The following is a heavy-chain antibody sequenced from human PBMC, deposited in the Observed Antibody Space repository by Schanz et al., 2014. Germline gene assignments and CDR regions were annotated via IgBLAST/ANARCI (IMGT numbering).Heavy chain of an antibody. CDR3: ARANYRRKINFDY. Sequence: VQLVESGGGVVQPGRSLRLSCAASGFAFSVYGMHWVRQGTGKGLEWVSTIGYLGDTYYPDSVKGRFTISRDNAKNSLYLQMNSLRAENTAVYYCARANYRRKINFDYWGRGTLVTVSS. D-gene: IGHD3-10*01. V-gene: IGHV3-13*01. J-gene: IGHJ4*02. CDR2: IGYLGDT. CDR1: GFAFSVYG.